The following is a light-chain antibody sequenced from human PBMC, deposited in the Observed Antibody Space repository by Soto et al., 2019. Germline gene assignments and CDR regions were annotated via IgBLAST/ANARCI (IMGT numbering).Light chain of an antibody. V-gene: IGKV1-5*03. CDR1: QSISSW. CDR2: QAS. Sequence: DIQMTQSPSTLSASVGDRVTITCRASQSISSWLAWYQQKPGKAPKLLIYQASGLESGVPSRFSGSGSGTEFTLTISSLQPDDFATYYCQQYETFSGTFGPGTKVDI. J-gene: IGKJ1*01. CDR3: QQYETFSGT.